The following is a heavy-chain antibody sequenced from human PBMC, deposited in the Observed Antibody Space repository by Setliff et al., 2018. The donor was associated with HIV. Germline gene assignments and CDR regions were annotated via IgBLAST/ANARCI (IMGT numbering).Heavy chain of an antibody. J-gene: IGHJ6*03. CDR1: GYTLAALS. CDR2: FDPEDGDT. V-gene: IGHV1-24*01. CDR3: ARDPFLRDYYYYMDV. Sequence: ASVKVSCKVSGYTLAALSIHWVRQAPGKGLEWMGGFDPEDGDTLYAQRLQGRVIMTEDSSTDTAYMELSSLTSDDTAVYYCARDPFLRDYYYYMDVWGKGTTVTVSS.